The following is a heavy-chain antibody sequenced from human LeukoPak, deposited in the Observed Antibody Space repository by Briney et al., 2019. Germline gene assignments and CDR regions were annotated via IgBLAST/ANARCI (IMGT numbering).Heavy chain of an antibody. CDR2: IYYSGTT. J-gene: IGHJ4*02. V-gene: IGHV4-59*08. D-gene: IGHD6-19*01. Sequence: SETLSLTCTVTSGSINGYFWSWIRQPPGKGLEWIGYIYYSGTTFYNPSLKSRVTMSADTSKNQFSLKLISVTAADTAVYYCARGGRAGSLFAYWGQGTLVTVSS. CDR1: SGSINGYF. CDR3: ARGGRAGSLFAY.